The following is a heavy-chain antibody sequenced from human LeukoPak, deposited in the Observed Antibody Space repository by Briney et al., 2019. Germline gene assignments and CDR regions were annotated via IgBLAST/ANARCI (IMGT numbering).Heavy chain of an antibody. CDR2: MNPNSGKT. J-gene: IGHJ6*03. CDR1: GYSFTSYD. CDR3: ARGGVRGTYYYYYYMDV. Sequence: ASVKVSCNASGYSFTSYDINWVRQAPGQGLERQGWMNPNSGKTGYAQKFQGRVTMTRNTSISTAYMELSSLISEDTAVYYCARGGVRGTYYYYYYMDVWGKGTTVTISS. V-gene: IGHV1-8*01. D-gene: IGHD3-10*01.